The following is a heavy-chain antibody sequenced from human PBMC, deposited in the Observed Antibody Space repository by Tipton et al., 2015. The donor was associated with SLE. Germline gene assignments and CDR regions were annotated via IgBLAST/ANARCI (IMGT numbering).Heavy chain of an antibody. D-gene: IGHD6-19*01. CDR1: GGSFSGYY. Sequence: TLSLTCAVYGGSFSGYYWGWIRQPPGEGLGWSGRIYYSGSTNYNPSLKSRVTISVDTSKNQFSLKLSSVTAADTAVYYCARAAGSDYYGMDVWGQGTTVTVSS. J-gene: IGHJ6*02. V-gene: IGHV4-34*01. CDR3: ARAAGSDYYGMDV. CDR2: IYYSGST.